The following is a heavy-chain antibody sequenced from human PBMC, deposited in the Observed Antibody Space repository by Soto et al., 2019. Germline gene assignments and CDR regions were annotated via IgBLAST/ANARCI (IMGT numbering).Heavy chain of an antibody. D-gene: IGHD3-22*01. CDR3: ARVIGYYYHMDV. CDR2: ISAYNGYT. CDR1: GYTFTTYD. Sequence: QVKLVQSGGEVKKPGPSVKVSCKASGYTFTTYDLTWVRQAPGQGLEWMGWISAYNGYTNYAQNLQGRVTMTTDTSTSTAYMELSSLRSDDTAVYYCARVIGYYYHMDVWGQGTTVTVSS. V-gene: IGHV1-18*01. J-gene: IGHJ6*02.